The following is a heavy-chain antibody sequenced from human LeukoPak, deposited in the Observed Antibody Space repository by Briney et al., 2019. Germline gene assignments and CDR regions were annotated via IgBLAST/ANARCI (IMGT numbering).Heavy chain of an antibody. Sequence: SGTLSLTCAVSGGSISSSNWWSWVRQPPGKGLEWIGEIYHSGSTNYNPSLKSRVTISVDKSKNQFSLKLSSVTAADTAVYYCARGRGDYGDYVKDAFDIWGQGTMVTVSS. CDR1: GGSISSSNW. V-gene: IGHV4-4*02. J-gene: IGHJ3*02. CDR3: ARGRGDYGDYVKDAFDI. CDR2: IYHSGST. D-gene: IGHD4-17*01.